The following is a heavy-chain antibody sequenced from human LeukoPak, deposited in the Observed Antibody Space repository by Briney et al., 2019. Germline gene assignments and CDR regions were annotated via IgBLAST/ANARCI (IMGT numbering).Heavy chain of an antibody. V-gene: IGHV3-53*01. Sequence: GGSLRLSCAASGFTVSSNYMTWVRPAPGKGLEWASVIYSGGSTYYADSVKGRFTISRDNSKNTLFLQMNSLRAEDTAVYYCARNFALDYWGQGTLVTVSS. J-gene: IGHJ4*02. CDR1: GFTVSSNY. CDR3: ARNFALDY. CDR2: IYSGGST.